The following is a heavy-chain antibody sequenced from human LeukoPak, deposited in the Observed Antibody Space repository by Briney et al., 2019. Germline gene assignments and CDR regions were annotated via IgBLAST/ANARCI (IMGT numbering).Heavy chain of an antibody. Sequence: GGSLRLSCAASGFTSSSYSMNWVRQAPGKGLEWVSSISSSSSYLYYGDSVKCRCTISSDNAKNSLYLQMNSLRAEDTAVYYCARSIAVAGRDYFDYWGQGTLVTVSS. CDR3: ARSIAVAGRDYFDY. CDR1: GFTSSSYS. V-gene: IGHV3-21*01. D-gene: IGHD6-19*01. J-gene: IGHJ4*02. CDR2: ISSSSSYL.